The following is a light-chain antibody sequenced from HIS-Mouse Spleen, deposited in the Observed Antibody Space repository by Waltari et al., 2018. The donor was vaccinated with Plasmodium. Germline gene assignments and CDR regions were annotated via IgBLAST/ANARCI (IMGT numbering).Light chain of an antibody. V-gene: IGLV3-10*01. CDR3: YSTDSSGNHRV. J-gene: IGLJ3*02. CDR2: EDS. Sequence: SYELTQPPSVSVSPGQTARITCSGDALPKKYAYWYQHKSGQAPVLVIYEDSKRPSGIPERFSGSRSGTMATWTISGAQVEDEADYYCYSTDSSGNHRVFGGGTKLTVL. CDR1: ALPKKY.